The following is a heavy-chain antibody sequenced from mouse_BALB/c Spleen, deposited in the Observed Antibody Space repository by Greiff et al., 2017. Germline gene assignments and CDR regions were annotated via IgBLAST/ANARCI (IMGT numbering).Heavy chain of an antibody. CDR3: ARNDYKYYAMDY. CDR1: GYAFSSYW. Sequence: QVQLQQSGAELVRPGSSVKISCKASGYAFSSYWMNWVKQRPGQGLEWIGQIFPGAGDTNYNGKFKGKATLTADKSSSTAYMQLSSLTSEDSAVYFCARNDYKYYAMDYWGQGTSVTVSS. D-gene: IGHD2-4*01. V-gene: IGHV1-80*01. J-gene: IGHJ4*01. CDR2: IFPGAGDT.